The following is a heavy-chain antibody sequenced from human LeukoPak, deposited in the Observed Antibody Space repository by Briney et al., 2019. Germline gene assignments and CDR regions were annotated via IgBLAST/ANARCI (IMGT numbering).Heavy chain of an antibody. Sequence: PSETLSLTCTVSGGSISSGGYYWSWIRQHPGKGLEWMGYIYYSGSTYYNPSLKSRVTISVDTSKNQFSLKLSSVTAADTAVYYCARGGFGVVKVPDDAFDIWGQGTMVTVSS. CDR2: IYYSGST. J-gene: IGHJ3*02. V-gene: IGHV4-31*03. CDR3: ARGGFGVVKVPDDAFDI. CDR1: GGSISSGGYY. D-gene: IGHD3-3*01.